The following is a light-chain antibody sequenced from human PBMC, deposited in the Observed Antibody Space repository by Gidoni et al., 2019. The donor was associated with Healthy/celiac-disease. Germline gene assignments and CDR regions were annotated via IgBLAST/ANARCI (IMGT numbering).Light chain of an antibody. CDR3: QQYYSFPPT. V-gene: IGKV1D-8*03. Sequence: VIWMTQSPSLLSTSTGDRVTISCRMSQGIRSYLAWYQQNPGKAPEHLIYAASTLKSGVPSRFSGSGSGTDFTLTISCLQSEDFATYYCQQYYSFPPTFGQGTKVEIK. CDR1: QGIRSY. CDR2: AAS. J-gene: IGKJ1*01.